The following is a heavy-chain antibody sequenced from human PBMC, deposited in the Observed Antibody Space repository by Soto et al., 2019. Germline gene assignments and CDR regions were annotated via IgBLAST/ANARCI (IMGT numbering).Heavy chain of an antibody. CDR3: ATDLKIVGATAGNY. J-gene: IGHJ4*02. D-gene: IGHD1-26*01. CDR2: FDPEDGET. CDR1: GYTLTELS. Sequence: ASVKVSCKVSGYTLTELSMHWVRQAPGKGLEWMGGFDPEDGETIYAQKFQGRVTMTEDTSTDTAYMELSSLRSEDTAVYYCATDLKIVGATAGNYWGQGTLVTVSS. V-gene: IGHV1-24*01.